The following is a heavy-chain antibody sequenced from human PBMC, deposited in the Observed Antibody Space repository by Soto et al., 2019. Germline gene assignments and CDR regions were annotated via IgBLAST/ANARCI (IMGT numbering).Heavy chain of an antibody. V-gene: IGHV4-39*07. D-gene: IGHD6-13*01. Sequence: SSETLSLTCTVSGGSISSSSYYWGWIRQPPGKGLEWIGSIYYSGSTNYNPSLKSRVTISVDTSKNQFSLKLSSVTAADTAVYYCARGKYYYYGMDVWGQGTTVTVSS. CDR1: GGSISSSSYY. CDR2: IYYSGST. CDR3: ARGKYYYYGMDV. J-gene: IGHJ6*02.